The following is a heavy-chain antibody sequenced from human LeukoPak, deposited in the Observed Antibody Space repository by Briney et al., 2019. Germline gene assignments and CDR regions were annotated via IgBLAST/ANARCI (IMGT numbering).Heavy chain of an antibody. J-gene: IGHJ4*02. CDR1: GFSFSNHW. CDR2: INSDGSST. CDR3: TRDVSQSSSWYGEFDY. D-gene: IGHD6-13*01. V-gene: IGHV3-74*03. Sequence: GGSLRLSCAASGFSFSNHWMHWVRQVPGKGLAWVSRINSDGSSTTYADSVKGRFTISRDNAKNTLYLQMNRLRDEDTAVYYCTRDVSQSSSWYGEFDYWGQGTQVTVSS.